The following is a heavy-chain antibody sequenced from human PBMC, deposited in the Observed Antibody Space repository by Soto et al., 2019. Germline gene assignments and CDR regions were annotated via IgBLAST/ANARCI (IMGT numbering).Heavy chain of an antibody. CDR2: ILHDETP. V-gene: IGHV3-23*01. CDR1: GFTFSTYA. CDR3: AKYLFHTSGQRFFFES. Sequence: GGSLRLSCAASGFTFSTYAMTWVRQAPGRGLEWVSTILHDETPFYTDSVKGRFTISRDNVRGTLYLQMNGLRVEDAALYYCAKYLFHTSGQRFFFESWGQGSLVTVSS. D-gene: IGHD2-21*01. J-gene: IGHJ4*02.